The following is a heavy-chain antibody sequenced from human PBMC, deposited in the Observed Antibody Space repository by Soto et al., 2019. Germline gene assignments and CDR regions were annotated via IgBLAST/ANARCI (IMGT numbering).Heavy chain of an antibody. CDR1: GFSLTTSGVG. CDR2: IYWDDDK. D-gene: IGHD5-12*01. Sequence: QITLKESGPTLVKPTQTITLTCTFSGFSLTTSGVGVGWIRQPPGKALELVAVIYWDDDKRYSPSLKRRLTITKDTSKNQVVLTMTHMTPVDTGTYYCAHQMNNAGYNSPHFDQWGQGTLVTVSS. CDR3: AHQMNNAGYNSPHFDQ. J-gene: IGHJ4*02. V-gene: IGHV2-5*02.